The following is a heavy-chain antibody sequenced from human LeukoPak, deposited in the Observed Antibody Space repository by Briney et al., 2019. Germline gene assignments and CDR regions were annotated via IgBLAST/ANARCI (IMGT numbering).Heavy chain of an antibody. V-gene: IGHV3-11*04. CDR2: ISSSSNTI. CDR3: ARSLRPASFDP. Sequence: GGSLRLSCAASGFIFSGYYMNWIRQAPGKGLEWLSFISSSSNTISYVDSVKGRFTISRDNANNSLYLQMNSLRAEDTAVYYCARSLRPASFDPWGQGTMVTVSS. CDR1: GFIFSGYY. J-gene: IGHJ5*02.